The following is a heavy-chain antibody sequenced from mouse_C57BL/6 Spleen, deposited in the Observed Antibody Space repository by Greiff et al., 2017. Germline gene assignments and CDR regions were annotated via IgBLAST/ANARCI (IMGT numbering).Heavy chain of an antibody. D-gene: IGHD1-1*01. Sequence: EVQRVESGGGLVQPGGSLSLSCAASGFTFTDYYMSWVRQPPGKALEWLGFIRNKANGYTTEYSASVKGRFTISRDNSQSILYLQMNALRAEDSATYYCARSDYYGPYWYFDVWGTGTTVTVSS. CDR1: GFTFTDYY. V-gene: IGHV7-3*01. J-gene: IGHJ1*03. CDR3: ARSDYYGPYWYFDV. CDR2: IRNKANGYTT.